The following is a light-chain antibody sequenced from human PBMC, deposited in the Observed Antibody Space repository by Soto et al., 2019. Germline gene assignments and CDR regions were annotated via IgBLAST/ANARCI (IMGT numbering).Light chain of an antibody. CDR2: DVN. V-gene: IGLV2-8*01. J-gene: IGLJ1*01. CDR3: SAHGGTNPYV. CDR1: ASDIGGYTF. Sequence: QLVLTQPPSASGSPGQSVAISCTGTASDIGGYTFVSWYQQHPGKAPKLLIYDVNKRPSGVPDRFSGSKSGNTASLTVSGLQAEDEADYYCSAHGGTNPYVFGTGTKVTV.